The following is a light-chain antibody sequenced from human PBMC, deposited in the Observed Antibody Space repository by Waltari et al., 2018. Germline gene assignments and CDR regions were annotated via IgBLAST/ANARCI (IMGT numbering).Light chain of an antibody. J-gene: IGKJ2*03. CDR1: QSLLHSDRNTY. V-gene: IGKV2D-29*02. Sequence: DIVMTQTPLSLPVPPGEPASISCRSSQSLLHSDRNTYLQWYLQKPGLSPRLLIYKVTNRKSGVPDRFSGSGSGTDFTLKISKVEPDDVGVYYCMQTTKAPFSFGQGTKLEI. CDR2: KVT. CDR3: MQTTKAPFS.